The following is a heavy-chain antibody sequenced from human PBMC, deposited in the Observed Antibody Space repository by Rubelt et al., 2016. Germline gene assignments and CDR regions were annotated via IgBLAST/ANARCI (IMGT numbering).Heavy chain of an antibody. J-gene: IGHJ6*02. CDR2: IHSDGGI. Sequence: EVQLVESGGGLVKPGGSLRLSCAVSGFTVSSTYMSWVRQAPGKGLEWVSLIHSDGGICYTDSVKGRFTSTRDNSRNTLYLQMNSLRAEDTAVYYGASAYSGDVWGQGSTVTVSS. D-gene: IGHD2-21*01. V-gene: IGHV3-53*01. CDR1: GFTVSSTY. CDR3: ASAYSGDV.